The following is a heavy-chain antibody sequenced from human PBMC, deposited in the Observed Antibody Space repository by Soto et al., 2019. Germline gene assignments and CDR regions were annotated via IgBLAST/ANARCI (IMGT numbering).Heavy chain of an antibody. J-gene: IGHJ5*02. CDR1: GGSFSGYY. CDR2: INHSGST. D-gene: IGHD3-9*01. V-gene: IGHV4-34*09. CDR3: ARDTGILTGFNWFDP. Sequence: SETLSLTCAVYGGSFSGYYWSWIRQSPGKGLEWIGEINHSGSTNYNPSLKSRVTISVDTSKNQFSLKLSSVTAADTAVYYCARDTGILTGFNWFDPWGQGTLVTVSS.